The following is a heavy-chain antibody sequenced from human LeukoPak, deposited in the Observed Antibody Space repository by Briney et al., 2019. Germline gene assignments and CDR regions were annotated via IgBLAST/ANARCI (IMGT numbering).Heavy chain of an antibody. V-gene: IGHV3-23*01. J-gene: IGHJ6*04. CDR3: AELGITMIGGV. CDR1: GFTFNNYG. D-gene: IGHD3-10*02. CDR2: ISGSGGST. Sequence: HTGGSLRLSCAASGFTFNNYGMSWVRQAPGKGLEWVSTISGSGGSTYYADSVKGRFTISRDNAKNSLYLQMNSLRAEDTAVYYCAELGITMIGGVWGKGTTVTISS.